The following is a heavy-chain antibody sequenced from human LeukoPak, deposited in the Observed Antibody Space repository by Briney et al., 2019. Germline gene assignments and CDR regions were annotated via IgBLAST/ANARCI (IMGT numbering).Heavy chain of an antibody. D-gene: IGHD3-9*01. Sequence: SQTLSLTCAVYGGSFRGYYWSWIRQPPRKRLEWIGEINHRGSTKYNPSLKSRVTISVDTSKNQFSLNLRSATAADTAVYYCARGDILTGYSYWGQGTLVTVSS. CDR3: ARGDILTGYSY. J-gene: IGHJ4*02. CDR1: GGSFRGYY. V-gene: IGHV4-34*01. CDR2: INHRGST.